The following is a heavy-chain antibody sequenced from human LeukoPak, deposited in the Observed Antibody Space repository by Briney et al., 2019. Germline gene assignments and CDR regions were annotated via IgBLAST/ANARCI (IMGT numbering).Heavy chain of an antibody. Sequence: SETLSLTCTVSGGSISSSSYYWGWIRQPPGKGLEWIGSIYYSGSTYYNPSLKSRVTISVDTSKNQFSLKLSSVTAADTAVYYCARVCRYSSGYYNWFGGPYYYYMDVWGKGTTVTVSS. CDR3: ARVCRYSSGYYNWFGGPYYYYMDV. CDR1: GGSISSSSYY. J-gene: IGHJ6*03. V-gene: IGHV4-39*07. CDR2: IYYSGST. D-gene: IGHD3-22*01.